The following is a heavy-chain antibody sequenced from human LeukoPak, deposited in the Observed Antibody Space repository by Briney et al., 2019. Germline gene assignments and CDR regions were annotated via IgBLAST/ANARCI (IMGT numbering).Heavy chain of an antibody. Sequence: SETLSLTCTVSGGSISSSSYYWGWIRQPPGKGLEWIGSIYYSGSTYYNPSLKSRVTISVDTSKNQFSLKLSSVTAADTAVYYCARVKDYGDLYYFDYWGQGTLVTVSS. J-gene: IGHJ4*02. CDR3: ARVKDYGDLYYFDY. CDR1: GGSISSSSYY. D-gene: IGHD4-17*01. CDR2: IYYSGST. V-gene: IGHV4-39*07.